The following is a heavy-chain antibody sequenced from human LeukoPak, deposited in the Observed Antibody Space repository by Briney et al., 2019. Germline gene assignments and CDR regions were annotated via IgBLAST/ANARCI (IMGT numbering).Heavy chain of an antibody. CDR3: ARDWGYYYDTPSSYYFDY. CDR2: ISSSSSTI. V-gene: IGHV3-48*04. J-gene: IGHJ4*02. Sequence: GGSLRLSCAASGFTFSSYSMNWVRQAPGKGLEWVSYISSSSSTIYYADSVKGRFTISRDNAKNSLYLQMNSLRAEDTAVYYCARDWGYYYDTPSSYYFDYWGQGTLVTVSS. CDR1: GFTFSSYS. D-gene: IGHD3-22*01.